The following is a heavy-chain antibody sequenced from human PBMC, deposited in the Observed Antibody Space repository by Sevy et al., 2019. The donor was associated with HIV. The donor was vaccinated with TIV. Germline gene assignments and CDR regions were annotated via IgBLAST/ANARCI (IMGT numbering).Heavy chain of an antibody. J-gene: IGHJ4*02. CDR1: GYTFTGYY. Sequence: ASVKVSCKASGYTFTGYYMHWVRQAPGQGLEWMGWINPNSGGTNYVQKFQGRVTMTRDTSISTAYMELSRLRSDDTAVYYCAREVVATLFSDYFDFWGQRTLVTVSS. CDR2: INPNSGGT. D-gene: IGHD5-12*01. V-gene: IGHV1-2*02. CDR3: AREVVATLFSDYFDF.